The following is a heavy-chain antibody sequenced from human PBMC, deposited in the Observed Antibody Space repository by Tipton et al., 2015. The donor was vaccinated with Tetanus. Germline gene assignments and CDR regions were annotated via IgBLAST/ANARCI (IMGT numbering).Heavy chain of an antibody. V-gene: IGHV4-31*03. CDR3: ARGLPRESFYFDY. CDR2: IYYYTERT. J-gene: IGHJ4*02. D-gene: IGHD3-3*01. Sequence: LRLSCNVSGASINAGGYLWTWVRQHPGKGLEWIGNIYYYTERTSHTPSLDSRVSISVDTSKNQFSLRLTSVTAADTAVYYCARGLPRESFYFDYWGQGKQVTVSS. CDR1: GASINAGGYL.